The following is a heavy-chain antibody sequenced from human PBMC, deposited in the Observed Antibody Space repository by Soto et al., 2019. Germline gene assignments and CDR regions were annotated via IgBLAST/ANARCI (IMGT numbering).Heavy chain of an antibody. J-gene: IGHJ4*02. CDR2: IYYSGST. Sequence: QLQLQESGPGLVKPSETLSLTCTVSGGSISSSSHYWGWIRQPPGKGLEWIGSIYYSGSTYYNPSLRSRVTTSVDTSKNQFSLKLSSVTAADTAVYYCARHSEPYSGSYYCDYWGQGTLVTVSS. CDR3: ARHSEPYSGSYYCDY. D-gene: IGHD1-26*01. V-gene: IGHV4-39*01. CDR1: GGSISSSSHY.